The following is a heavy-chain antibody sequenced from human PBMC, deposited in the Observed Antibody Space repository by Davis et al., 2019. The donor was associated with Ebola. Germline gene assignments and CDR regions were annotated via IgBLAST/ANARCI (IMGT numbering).Heavy chain of an antibody. CDR3: AREGWKYYYDSSGYHTYYGMDV. D-gene: IGHD3-22*01. CDR2: ITTGSSTI. CDR1: GFTFSSYS. J-gene: IGHJ6*04. V-gene: IGHV3-48*01. Sequence: PGGSLRLSCAASGFTFSSYSMNWVRQAPGKGLEWVSYITTGSSTIYFADSVKGRFAISRDDAKKSVYLQMNSLRAEDTAVYYCAREGWKYYYDSSGYHTYYGMDVWGKGTTVTVSS.